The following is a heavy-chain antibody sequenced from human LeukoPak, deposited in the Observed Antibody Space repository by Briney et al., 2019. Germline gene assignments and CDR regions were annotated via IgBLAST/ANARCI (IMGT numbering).Heavy chain of an antibody. Sequence: GGSLRLSCAASGFTFRSYGMHWVRQAQGKGLEWVAVIWSDGSQQHYADSVKGRFTISRDNSKNTLYLQMNSLRVDDTAVYYCAKDRLVFHPTPIFDYWGQGTLVTVSS. V-gene: IGHV3-33*06. D-gene: IGHD2-2*01. CDR2: IWSDGSQQ. CDR3: AKDRLVFHPTPIFDY. CDR1: GFTFRSYG. J-gene: IGHJ4*02.